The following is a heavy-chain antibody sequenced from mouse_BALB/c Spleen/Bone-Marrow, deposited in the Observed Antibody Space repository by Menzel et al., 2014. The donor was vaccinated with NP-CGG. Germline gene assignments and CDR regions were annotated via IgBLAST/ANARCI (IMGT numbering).Heavy chain of an antibody. CDR3: ARPYYYGSSGDSWFAY. Sequence: VQLQQPGPELVKPGASVKISCKASGYTFTSYVMHWVKQKPGQGLEWIGYINPYNDGTKYNEKFKGKATLTSDKSSSTAYMELSNLTSEDSAVYYCARPYYYGSSGDSWFAYWGQGTLVTVSA. CDR1: GYTFTSYV. V-gene: IGHV1-14*01. CDR2: INPYNDGT. J-gene: IGHJ3*01. D-gene: IGHD1-1*01.